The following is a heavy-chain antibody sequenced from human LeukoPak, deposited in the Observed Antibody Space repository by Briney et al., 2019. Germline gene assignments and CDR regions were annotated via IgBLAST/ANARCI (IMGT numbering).Heavy chain of an antibody. V-gene: IGHV3-23*01. Sequence: PGGSLRLSCAASGFTFSSYAMSWVRQAPGKGLEWVSAISGSGGSTYYADSVKGRFTISRDNSKNTLYLQMNSLRAEDTAVYYCAKCLCSSTSCYRDYYYYMTSGAKGPRSPSP. CDR2: ISGSGGST. D-gene: IGHD2-2*02. CDR3: AKCLCSSTSCYRDYYYYMTS. CDR1: GFTFSSYA. J-gene: IGHJ6*03.